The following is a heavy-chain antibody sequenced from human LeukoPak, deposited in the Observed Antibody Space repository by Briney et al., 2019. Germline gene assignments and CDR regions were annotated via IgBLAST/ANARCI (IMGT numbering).Heavy chain of an antibody. CDR3: AREGTV. CDR2: IYSGGST. V-gene: IGHV3-66*01. CDR1: GFTVSSNS. J-gene: IGHJ4*02. D-gene: IGHD4-11*01. Sequence: GGSLRLSCAASGFTVSSNSMSWVRQAPGKGLEWVSIIYSGGSTYNADFVKGRLTISRDNSKNTLYLQMNSLRAEDTAVYYCAREGTVRGQGTLVTVSS.